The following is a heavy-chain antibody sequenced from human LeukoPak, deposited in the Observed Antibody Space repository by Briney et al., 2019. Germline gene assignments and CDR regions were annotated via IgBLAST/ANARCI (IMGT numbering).Heavy chain of an antibody. Sequence: PGGSLRLSSAASVFTFSGYSMNWVRQAPGKGLEWVSSISSGSSYIYYADSVKTRFTISRDNAKNSLYLQMNSPRDEDTAVYYCARAGSDYDFWSGPLWGDYFDYWGQGTLVTVSS. V-gene: IGHV3-21*01. CDR3: ARAGSDYDFWSGPLWGDYFDY. D-gene: IGHD3-3*01. J-gene: IGHJ4*02. CDR2: ISSGSSYI. CDR1: VFTFSGYS.